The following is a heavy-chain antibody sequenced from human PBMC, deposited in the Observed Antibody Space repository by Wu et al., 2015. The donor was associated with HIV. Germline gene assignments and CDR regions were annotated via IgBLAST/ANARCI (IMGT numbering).Heavy chain of an antibody. CDR2: ISAYNGNT. CDR3: ARVYGSGIAAPPDAFDI. J-gene: IGHJ3*02. Sequence: QVQLVQSGAEVKKPGASVKVSCKASGYTFTSYGISWVRQAPGQGLEWMGWISAYNGNTNYAQKLQGRVTMTTDTSTSTAYMELRSLRSDDTAAYYCARVYGSGIAAPPDAFDIWGQGTMVTVSS. D-gene: IGHD6-6*01. CDR1: GYTFTSYG. V-gene: IGHV1-18*01.